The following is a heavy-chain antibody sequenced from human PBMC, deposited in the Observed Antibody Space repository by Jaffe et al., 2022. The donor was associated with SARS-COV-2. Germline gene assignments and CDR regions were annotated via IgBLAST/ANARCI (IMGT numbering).Heavy chain of an antibody. CDR2: ISGSGGNT. J-gene: IGHJ5*02. V-gene: IGHV3-23*01. CDR3: AKHDYSNPAWSWFDP. Sequence: EVQLLESGGGLVQPGGSLRLSCAASGFTFSSYAMSWVRQAPGKGLEWVSAISGSGGNTYYADSVKGRFTISRDNSKNTLYLQMNSLRAEDTAIYYCAKHDYSNPAWSWFDPWGQGTLVTVSS. D-gene: IGHD4-4*01. CDR1: GFTFSSYA.